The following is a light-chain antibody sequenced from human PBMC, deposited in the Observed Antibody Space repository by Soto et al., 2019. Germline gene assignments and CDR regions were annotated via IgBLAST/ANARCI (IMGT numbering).Light chain of an antibody. CDR2: EVN. CDR1: RSDVGGYNY. Sequence: QSALTQPPSASGSPGQSVTISCTGTRSDVGGYNYVSWYQQHPGKVPKLMVYEVNKRPSGVPDRFSGSKSGNTASLTVSGLQAEDEADDYCTSYAGGNNVFGTGTKVTVL. CDR3: TSYAGGNNV. V-gene: IGLV2-8*01. J-gene: IGLJ1*01.